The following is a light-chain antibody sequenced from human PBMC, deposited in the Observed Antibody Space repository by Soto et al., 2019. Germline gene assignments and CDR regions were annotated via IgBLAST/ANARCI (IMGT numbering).Light chain of an antibody. Sequence: IQLTQSPSLLSASVGDRVTITCRASQSISSWLAWYQQKPGKAPKLLIYKASTLKSGVPSRFSGSGSGTEFTLTISSLQPDDFATYYCQHYNSYSEAFGQGTKVDI. V-gene: IGKV1-5*03. CDR2: KAS. J-gene: IGKJ1*01. CDR3: QHYNSYSEA. CDR1: QSISSW.